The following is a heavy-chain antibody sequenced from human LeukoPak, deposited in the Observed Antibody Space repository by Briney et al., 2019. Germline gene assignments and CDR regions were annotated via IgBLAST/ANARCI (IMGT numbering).Heavy chain of an antibody. CDR1: GGSISSGGYY. Sequence: PSQTLSLTCTVSGGSISSGGYYWSWIRQHPGKGLEWIGSIYYSGSTYYNPSLKSRVTISVDTSKNQFSLKLSSVTAADTAVYYCARRRRCSSTSCYEGGDWFDPWGQGTLVTVSS. CDR3: ARRRRCSSTSCYEGGDWFDP. V-gene: IGHV4-39*01. J-gene: IGHJ5*02. D-gene: IGHD2-2*01. CDR2: IYYSGST.